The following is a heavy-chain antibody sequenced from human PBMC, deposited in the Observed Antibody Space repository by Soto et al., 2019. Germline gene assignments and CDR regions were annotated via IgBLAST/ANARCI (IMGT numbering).Heavy chain of an antibody. V-gene: IGHV1-69*13. CDR1: GGTFSSYA. D-gene: IGHD2-2*01. J-gene: IGHJ6*02. CDR3: ASCSSTSCFTSYYYYGMDV. CDR2: IIPIFGTA. Sequence: VKVSCKASGGTFSSYAISWVRQAPGQGLEWMGGIIPIFGTANYAQKFQGRVTITADESTSTAYMELSSLRSEDTAVYYCASCSSTSCFTSYYYYGMDVWGQGTTVTVSS.